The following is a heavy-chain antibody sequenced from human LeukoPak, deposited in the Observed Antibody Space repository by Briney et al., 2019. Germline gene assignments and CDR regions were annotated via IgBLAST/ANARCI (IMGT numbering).Heavy chain of an antibody. CDR1: GGSISSYY. CDR3: ARRGYYDSSGYYYYY. V-gene: IGHV4-59*01. D-gene: IGHD3-22*01. CDR2: IYHSGST. Sequence: PSETLSLTCTVSGGSISSYYWSWIRQPPGKGLEWIGYIYHSGSTNTNPSPKSRVTISVDTSKNQFSLKLSSVTAADTAVYYCARRGYYDSSGYYYYYWGQGTLVTVSS. J-gene: IGHJ4*02.